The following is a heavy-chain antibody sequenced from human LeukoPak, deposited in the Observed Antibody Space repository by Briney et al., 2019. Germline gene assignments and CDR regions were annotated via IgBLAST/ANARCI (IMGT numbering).Heavy chain of an antibody. Sequence: GGSLRLSCAASGFTFSSYSMNWVRQAPGKGLEWVSTISSSSSYIYYADSVKGRFTISRDNAKNSLYLQMNSLRAEDTAVYYCARDREYQLKTDFDYWGQGTPVTVSS. V-gene: IGHV3-21*01. D-gene: IGHD2-2*01. CDR1: GFTFSSYS. CDR3: ARDREYQLKTDFDY. J-gene: IGHJ4*02. CDR2: ISSSSSYI.